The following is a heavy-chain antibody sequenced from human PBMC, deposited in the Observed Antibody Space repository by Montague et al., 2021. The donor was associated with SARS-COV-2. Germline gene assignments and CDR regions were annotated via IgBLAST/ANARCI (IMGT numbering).Heavy chain of an antibody. Sequence: SETLSLTCTVSGGSVSSGSFYWSWIRQPPGKGLELIGYIYYSGSTNYXPSLKSRVTISVDTSKNQFSLKLSSVTAADTAVYYCARDRGQTYYDILTGRALSVDFANGMDVWGQGTTVTVSS. CDR3: ARDRGQTYYDILTGRALSVDFANGMDV. CDR2: IYYSGST. V-gene: IGHV4-61*01. J-gene: IGHJ6*02. D-gene: IGHD3-9*01. CDR1: GGSVSSGSFY.